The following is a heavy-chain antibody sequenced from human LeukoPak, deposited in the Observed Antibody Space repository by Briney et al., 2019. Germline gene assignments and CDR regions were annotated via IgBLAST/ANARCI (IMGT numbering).Heavy chain of an antibody. CDR2: ISSSGSTI. V-gene: IGHV3-11*01. CDR1: GFTFSDYY. D-gene: IGHD6-13*01. Sequence: GGSLRLSCAGSGFTFSDYYMSWIRQAPGKGLEWVSYISSSGSTIYYADSVKGRFTISRDNAKNSLYLQMNSLRAEDTAVYYCAREGAQQLAYFDYWGQGTLVTVSS. CDR3: AREGAQQLAYFDY. J-gene: IGHJ4*02.